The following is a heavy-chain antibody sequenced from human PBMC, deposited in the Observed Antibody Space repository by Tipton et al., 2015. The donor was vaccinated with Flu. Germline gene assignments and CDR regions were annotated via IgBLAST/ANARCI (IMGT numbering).Heavy chain of an antibody. J-gene: IGHJ4*02. Sequence: LRLSCIVSGDSIRSDYFWGWVRQPPGKGLEWIGQISRGGATYYNPSLKSRLTISVDTSKNQFSLRLSSVTAADTAVYYCARHTGDSVRGVIGYWGQGTLVTVSS. V-gene: IGHV4-38-2*02. CDR1: GDSIRSDYF. D-gene: IGHD3-10*02. CDR3: ARHTGDSVRGVIGY. CDR2: ISRGGAT.